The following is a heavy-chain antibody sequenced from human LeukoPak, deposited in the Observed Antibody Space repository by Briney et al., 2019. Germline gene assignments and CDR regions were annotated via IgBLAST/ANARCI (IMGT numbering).Heavy chain of an antibody. D-gene: IGHD3-22*01. CDR2: IITIFGTA. Sequence: SVKVSCKASGCTFSSYGISWVRQAPGQGLEWMGGIITIFGTAKYAQKFQGRVTITADESTSTAYMELSSLRSEDTAVYYCAGEGGDYYDSSGYYRGLLDYWGQGTLVTVSS. CDR1: GCTFSSYG. V-gene: IGHV1-69*13. J-gene: IGHJ4*02. CDR3: AGEGGDYYDSSGYYRGLLDY.